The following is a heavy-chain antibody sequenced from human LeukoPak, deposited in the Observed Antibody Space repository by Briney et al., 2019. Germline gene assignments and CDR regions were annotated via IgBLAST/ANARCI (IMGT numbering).Heavy chain of an antibody. CDR3: ARDWPGISLHFDL. J-gene: IGHJ2*01. Sequence: ASVKVSCKASGYIFTSSYIHWVRQAPGQGLEWMGMINPSGGSTGYAQKFQGRVTMTRDMSTSTVYMELSSLRSEDTAVYYCARDWPGISLHFDLWGRGTLITVSS. V-gene: IGHV1-46*01. CDR1: GYIFTSSY. D-gene: IGHD2-15*01. CDR2: INPSGGST.